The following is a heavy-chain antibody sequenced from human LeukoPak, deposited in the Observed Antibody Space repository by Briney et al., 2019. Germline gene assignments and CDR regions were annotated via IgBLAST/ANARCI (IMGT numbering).Heavy chain of an antibody. CDR2: IIPIFGTA. Sequence: SVKVTCKSSGGTFSSYAISWVRQAPGQGLEWMGRIIPIFGTANYAQKFHGRVTITTDESTSTACMELSSLRPEDTAVYYCAREVTPFDAFDIWGQGTMVTVSS. CDR3: AREVTPFDAFDI. CDR1: GGTFSSYA. D-gene: IGHD2-21*02. J-gene: IGHJ3*02. V-gene: IGHV1-69*05.